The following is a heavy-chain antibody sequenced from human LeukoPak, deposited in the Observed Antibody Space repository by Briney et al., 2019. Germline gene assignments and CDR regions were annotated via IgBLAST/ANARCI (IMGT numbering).Heavy chain of an antibody. J-gene: IGHJ6*04. CDR1: GFTFSDHY. CDR2: TRDKAKSYTT. Sequence: GGSLRLSCAASGFTFSDHYMNWVRQAPGKGLEWVGRTRDKAKSYTTEYAASVKGRFTVTRDDSKNSLSLQMNNVKTEATAVYYCARDTHVAMDVWGKGTTVTVSS. D-gene: IGHD2-21*01. CDR3: ARDTHVAMDV. V-gene: IGHV3-72*01.